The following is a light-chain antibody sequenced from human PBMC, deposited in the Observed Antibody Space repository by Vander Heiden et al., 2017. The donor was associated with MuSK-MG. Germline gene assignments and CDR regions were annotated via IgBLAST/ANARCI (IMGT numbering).Light chain of an antibody. Sequence: EIVMTQPPATLSVSPGERATLSVSASQSVSTNLAWYQQKPGHALRLLIHGASTRATGIPARFSGSGYRTEFTLTISSLQSEAFAVYYCQQHNNWPPYTFGQGTKLEIK. CDR2: GAS. CDR3: QQHNNWPPYT. CDR1: QSVSTN. V-gene: IGKV3-15*01. J-gene: IGKJ2*01.